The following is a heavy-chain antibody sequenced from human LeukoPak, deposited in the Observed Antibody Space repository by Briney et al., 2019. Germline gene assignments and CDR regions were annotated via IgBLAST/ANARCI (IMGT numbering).Heavy chain of an antibody. J-gene: IGHJ4*02. D-gene: IGHD1-26*01. CDR3: ARDRGSGSYGFGFDY. CDR2: ISSSSSTI. V-gene: IGHV3-48*01. Sequence: GGSLRLSCAASGFTFSSYSMNWVRQAPGKGLEWVSYISSSSSTIYYADSVKGRLTISGDNAKNSLYLQMNSLRAEDTAVYYCARDRGSGSYGFGFDYWGQGTLVTVSS. CDR1: GFTFSSYS.